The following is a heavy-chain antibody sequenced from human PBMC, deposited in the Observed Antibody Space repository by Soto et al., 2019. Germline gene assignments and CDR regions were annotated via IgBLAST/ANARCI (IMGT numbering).Heavy chain of an antibody. CDR2: IYYSGST. Sequence: QVQLQESGPGLVKPSQTLSLTCTVSGGSISSGGYYWSWIRQHPGKGLEWIGYIYYSGSTYYNPYLKSRVTLSVDTSKNQCSLKLSSVTAADTAVYDCARDKVITFWGVIVRKWFDPWGQGTLVTVSS. J-gene: IGHJ5*02. CDR3: ARDKVITFWGVIVRKWFDP. V-gene: IGHV4-31*03. D-gene: IGHD3-16*02. CDR1: GGSISSGGYY.